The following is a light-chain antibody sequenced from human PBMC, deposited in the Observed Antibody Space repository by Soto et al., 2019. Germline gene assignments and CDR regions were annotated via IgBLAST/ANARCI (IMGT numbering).Light chain of an antibody. CDR2: DVT. Sequence: QSALTQPASVSGSPGQSIAISCTGTSSDVGGYNYVSWYQQHPGKAPKLIIYDVTNRPSGVSNRFSGSKSGNTASLTISGLQAVDEADYSCSSNTSSSTYVFRTGTKVPVL. J-gene: IGLJ1*01. CDR3: SSNTSSSTYV. V-gene: IGLV2-14*01. CDR1: SSDVGGYNY.